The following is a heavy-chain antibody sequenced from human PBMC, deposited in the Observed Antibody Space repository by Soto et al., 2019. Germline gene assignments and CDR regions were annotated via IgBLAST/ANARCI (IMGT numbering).Heavy chain of an antibody. CDR3: ARHLDDSSGEFDY. V-gene: IGHV4-39*01. D-gene: IGHD3-22*01. J-gene: IGHJ4*02. CDR1: GGSISSSSYY. CDR2: IYYSGST. Sequence: PSETLSLTCTVSGGSISSSSYYWGWIRQPPGKGLEWIGSIYYSGSTYYNPSLKSRVTISVDTSRNQFSLKLSSVTAADTAVYYCARHLDDSSGEFDYWGQGTLVTVSS.